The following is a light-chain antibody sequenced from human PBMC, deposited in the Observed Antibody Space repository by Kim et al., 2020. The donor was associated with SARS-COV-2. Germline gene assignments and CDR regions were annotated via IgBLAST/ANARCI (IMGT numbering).Light chain of an antibody. CDR2: AAS. J-gene: IGKJ4*01. V-gene: IGKV1-8*01. CDR3: QQYYSYPPT. Sequence: ASTGDRVTITCRASQGISSYLAWYQQTPGKAPKLLIYAASTLQSGVPSRFSGSGSGTDFTLTISCLQSEDFATYYCQQYYSYPPTFGGGTKVDIK. CDR1: QGISSY.